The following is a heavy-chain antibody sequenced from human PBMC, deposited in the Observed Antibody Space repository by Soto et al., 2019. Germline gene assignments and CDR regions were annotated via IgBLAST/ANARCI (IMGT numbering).Heavy chain of an antibody. V-gene: IGHV3-15*01. Sequence: PGGSLRLSCAASGFTFSNAWMSWVRQAPGKGLKWVGRIKSKTDGGTTDYAAPVKGRFTISRDDSKNTLYLQMNSLKTEYIAVYYCTTVASGYPGDWYFDLWGRGTLVTVSS. CDR2: IKSKTDGGTT. CDR1: GFTFSNAW. CDR3: TTVASGYPGDWYFDL. D-gene: IGHD5-12*01. J-gene: IGHJ2*01.